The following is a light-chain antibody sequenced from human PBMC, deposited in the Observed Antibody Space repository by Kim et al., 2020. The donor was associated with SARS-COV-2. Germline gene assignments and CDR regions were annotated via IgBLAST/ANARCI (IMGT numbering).Light chain of an antibody. CDR2: DAA. CDR1: DNIDIS. CDR3: QQRGSWPPALT. J-gene: IGKJ4*01. V-gene: IGKV3-11*01. Sequence: PGERATVPGRASDNIDISLAWYQQTTGQAPRLRIYDAAVRAAGIPDKFSGSGSGTDFTLTIGSLAPEDFAIYYCQQRGSWPPALTFGGGTKVDIK.